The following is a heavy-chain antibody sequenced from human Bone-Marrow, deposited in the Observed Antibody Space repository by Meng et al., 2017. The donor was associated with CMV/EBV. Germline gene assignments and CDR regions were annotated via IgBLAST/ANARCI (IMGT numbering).Heavy chain of an antibody. CDR1: GGNFNNYA. Sequence: SVKVSCKASGGNFNNYAFGWVRQAPGQGLEWMGGIIPMFGSTNYAQNFKGRVTITADESTNTAYMELSSLRSEDTAVFYCARRTYYDSSGYPGHYYYGMDVWGQGTTVTVSS. CDR3: ARRTYYDSSGYPGHYYYGMDV. D-gene: IGHD3-22*01. CDR2: IIPMFGST. V-gene: IGHV1-69*13. J-gene: IGHJ6*02.